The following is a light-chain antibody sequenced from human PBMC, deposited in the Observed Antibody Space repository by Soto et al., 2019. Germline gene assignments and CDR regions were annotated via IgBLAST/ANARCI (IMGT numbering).Light chain of an antibody. J-gene: IGKJ4*01. CDR3: QQYSNWPPVT. CDR2: GAS. Sequence: EMVLTQSQATLSVSPGERATLSCRASQSVSINLAWYQQKPGQAPRLLIYGASTRATGFPARFSGSGSGTDFTLTINSLQSEDSAVYYCQQYSNWPPVTFGGGTKVDIK. V-gene: IGKV3-15*01. CDR1: QSVSIN.